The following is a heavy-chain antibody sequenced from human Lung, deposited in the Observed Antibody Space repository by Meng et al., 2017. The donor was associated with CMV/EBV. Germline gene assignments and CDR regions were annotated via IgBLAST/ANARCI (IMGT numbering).Heavy chain of an antibody. CDR2: INHSGST. V-gene: IGHV4-34*01. CDR1: GGSFSGYY. J-gene: IGHJ6*02. Sequence: SETLSLTCAVYGGSFSGYYWSWIRQPPGKGLGWIGEINHSGSTNYNPSLKSRVTISVDTSKNQFSLKLSSVTAADTAGYYCARARVVPAYYYGMDVWGQGTTVTVSS. D-gene: IGHD2-2*01. CDR3: ARARVVPAYYYGMDV.